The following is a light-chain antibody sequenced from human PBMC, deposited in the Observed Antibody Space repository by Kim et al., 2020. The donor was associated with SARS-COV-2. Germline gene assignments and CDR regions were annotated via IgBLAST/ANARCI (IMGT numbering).Light chain of an antibody. CDR3: QKYNSAPFT. CDR2: AAS. V-gene: IGKV1-27*01. Sequence: DIQMTQSPSSLSASVGDRVTITCRASQGISNYLAWYQQKPGKVPKLLIYAASALQSGVPSRFSGSGFRTDFTLTINSLQPEDVATYYCQKYNSAPFTFGQGTRLEIK. J-gene: IGKJ5*01. CDR1: QGISNY.